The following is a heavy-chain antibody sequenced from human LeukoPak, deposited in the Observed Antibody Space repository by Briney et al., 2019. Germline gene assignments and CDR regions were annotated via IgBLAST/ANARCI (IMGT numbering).Heavy chain of an antibody. CDR3: ASGRFGSGAFSIFLNSPYYFDY. D-gene: IGHD3-10*01. CDR1: GYTFTSYD. V-gene: IGHV1-8*01. CDR2: MNPNSGNT. Sequence: ASVKVSCKASGYTFTSYDINWVRQATGQGLEWMGWMNPNSGNTGYAQKFQGRVTMTRNTSISTAYMELSSLRSEDTAVYYCASGRFGSGAFSIFLNSPYYFDYWGQGTLVTVSS. J-gene: IGHJ4*02.